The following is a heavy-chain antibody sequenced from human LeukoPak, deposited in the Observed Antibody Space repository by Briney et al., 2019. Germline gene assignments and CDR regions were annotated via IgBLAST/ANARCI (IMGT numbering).Heavy chain of an antibody. V-gene: IGHV3-23*01. Sequence: PGGSLRLSCAASGFTFSSYAMCWVRQAPGKGLEWVSAISGSGGSTYYADSVKGRFTISRDNSKNTLYLQMNSLRAEDTAVYYCAKDGRLYCGGDCHTPDYWGQGTLVTVSS. CDR3: AKDGRLYCGGDCHTPDY. CDR1: GFTFSSYA. CDR2: ISGSGGST. J-gene: IGHJ4*02. D-gene: IGHD2-21*02.